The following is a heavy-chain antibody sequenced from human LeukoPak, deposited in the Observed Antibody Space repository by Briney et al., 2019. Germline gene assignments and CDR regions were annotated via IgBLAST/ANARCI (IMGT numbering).Heavy chain of an antibody. Sequence: SGPPLVKPTQTLTLTCTFCGFSLTTSCVGVAWIRLSQGQALEWLADSYWNDDQRYTPSLKSRLTITKDTYKNHVDLTTNNIDPEDTATYPCAHNGLYHWGQGTLVTVSS. J-gene: IGHJ1*01. D-gene: IGHD2-8*01. V-gene: IGHV2-5*01. CDR1: GFSLTTSCVG. CDR2: SYWNDDQ. CDR3: AHNGLYH.